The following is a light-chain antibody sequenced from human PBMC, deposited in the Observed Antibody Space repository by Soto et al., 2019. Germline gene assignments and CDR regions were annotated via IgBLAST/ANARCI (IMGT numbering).Light chain of an antibody. CDR1: SSDVGGYNY. J-gene: IGLJ1*01. V-gene: IGLV2-14*01. Sequence: QSALTQPASVSWSPGQSITISCTGTSSDVGGYNYVSWYQQHPGKAPKLMIYEVSNRPSGVSNRFSGSKSGNTASLTISGLQAEDEADYYCSSYTSSSRVFGPGTKLTVL. CDR3: SSYTSSSRV. CDR2: EVS.